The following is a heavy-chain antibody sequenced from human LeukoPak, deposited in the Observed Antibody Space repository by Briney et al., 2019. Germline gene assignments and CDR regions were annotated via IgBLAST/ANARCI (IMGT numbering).Heavy chain of an antibody. Sequence: SQTLSLTCTVSGGSISSGGYYWSWIRQHPGKGLEWIGYIYYSGSTYYNPSLKRRVTISVDTSKNQFSLKLSSVTAADTAVYYCARVSPAAYYYGMDVWGKGTTVTVSS. CDR2: IYYSGST. J-gene: IGHJ6*04. V-gene: IGHV4-31*03. CDR1: GGSISSGGYY. CDR3: ARVSPAAYYYGMDV.